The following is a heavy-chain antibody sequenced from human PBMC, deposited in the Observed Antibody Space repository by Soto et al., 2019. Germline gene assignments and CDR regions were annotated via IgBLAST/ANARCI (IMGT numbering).Heavy chain of an antibody. Sequence: PSETLSLTCTVSDGSISSGGSYWSWIRQHPGKGLEWLGYIYDSGSTYYNRSLTSRVTISVDTSKNQFSLKLTSVTAADTAVYYCASRPSDILTGYSGFVPGGQGILVTVPQ. CDR2: IYDSGST. D-gene: IGHD3-9*01. J-gene: IGHJ5*02. CDR3: ASRPSDILTGYSGFVP. CDR1: DGSISSGGSY. V-gene: IGHV4-31*03.